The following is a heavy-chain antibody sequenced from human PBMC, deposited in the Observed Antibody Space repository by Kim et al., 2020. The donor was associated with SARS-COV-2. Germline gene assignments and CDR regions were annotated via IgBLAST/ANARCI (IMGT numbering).Heavy chain of an antibody. CDR2: INHSGST. Sequence: SETLSLTCAVYGWSFSGYYWSWIRQPPGKGLEWMGEINHSGSTNYNPSLKSRVTISLDTSKNQFSLKLSSVPAADTAVYYCARGRLPTIFGVVIFRYGMDVWGQGTTVTVSS. CDR3: ARGRLPTIFGVVIFRYGMDV. D-gene: IGHD3-3*01. CDR1: GWSFSGYY. J-gene: IGHJ6*01. V-gene: IGHV4-34*01.